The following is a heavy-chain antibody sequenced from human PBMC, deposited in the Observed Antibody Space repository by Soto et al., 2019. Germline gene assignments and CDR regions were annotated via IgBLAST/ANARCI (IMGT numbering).Heavy chain of an antibody. CDR1: GYTFTSYG. V-gene: IGHV1-18*01. D-gene: IGHD3-3*01. Sequence: QVQLVQSGAEVKKPGASVKVSCKASGYTFTSYGISWVRQAPGQGLEWMGWISAYNGNTNYAQKHQGRVTMNTDTSTSTAYMELRSLISDDTAVYYCARVGITIFGVVILPRRSYYYYYMDVWGKGTTVTVSS. J-gene: IGHJ6*03. CDR2: ISAYNGNT. CDR3: ARVGITIFGVVILPRRSYYYYYMDV.